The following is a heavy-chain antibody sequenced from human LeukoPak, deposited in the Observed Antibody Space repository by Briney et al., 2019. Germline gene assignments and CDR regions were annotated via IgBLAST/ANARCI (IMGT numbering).Heavy chain of an antibody. Sequence: KSSQTLSLTCTVSGGSISSGDYYWSWIRQPPGKGLEWIGYIYYSGSTYYNPSLKSRVTISVDTSKNQFSLKLSSVTAADTAVYYCARAVRGTPVITAFDIWGQGTMVTVSS. D-gene: IGHD3-22*01. J-gene: IGHJ3*02. V-gene: IGHV4-30-4*01. CDR3: ARAVRGTPVITAFDI. CDR2: IYYSGST. CDR1: GGSISSGDYY.